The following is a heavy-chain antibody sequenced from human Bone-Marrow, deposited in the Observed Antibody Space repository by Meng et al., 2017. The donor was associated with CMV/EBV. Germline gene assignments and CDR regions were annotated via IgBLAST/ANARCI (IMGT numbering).Heavy chain of an antibody. J-gene: IGHJ6*02. D-gene: IGHD2-2*02. CDR2: INPSGGST. Sequence: ASVKVSCKASGYTFTSYYMHWVRQAPGQGLEWMGIINPSGGSTSYAQKFQGRVTMTRDTSTSTVYMELSSLRSEDTAVYYCARDPLKPAAIVDYYNYGMEVWGQGTTVTVSS. CDR1: GYTFTSYY. CDR3: ARDPLKPAAIVDYYNYGMEV. V-gene: IGHV1-46*01.